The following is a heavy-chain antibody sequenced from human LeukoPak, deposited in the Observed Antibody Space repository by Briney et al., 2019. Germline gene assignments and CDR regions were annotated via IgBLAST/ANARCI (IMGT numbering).Heavy chain of an antibody. D-gene: IGHD3-16*02. Sequence: SETLSLTCTVSGGSISSYYWSWIRQPPGKGLEWIGYIYYSGSTNYNPSLKSRVTISVDTSKNQFSLKLSSVTAADTAVCYCARGGGYHIDYWGQGTLVTVSS. CDR2: IYYSGST. J-gene: IGHJ4*02. V-gene: IGHV4-59*01. CDR3: ARGGGYHIDY. CDR1: GGSISSYY.